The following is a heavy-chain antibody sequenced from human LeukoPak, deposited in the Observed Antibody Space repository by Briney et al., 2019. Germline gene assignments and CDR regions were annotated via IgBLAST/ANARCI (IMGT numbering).Heavy chain of an antibody. V-gene: IGHV3-30*04. Sequence: GGSLRLSCAASGFIFSSYAIHWVRQAPGKGLEWVAVISYDGSNKYYADSVKGRFTISRDNSKNTLYLQMNSLRAEDTAVYYCAKVGGAVASRSRGFDYWGQGTLVTVSS. CDR1: GFIFSSYA. CDR2: ISYDGSNK. CDR3: AKVGGAVASRSRGFDY. J-gene: IGHJ4*02. D-gene: IGHD6-19*01.